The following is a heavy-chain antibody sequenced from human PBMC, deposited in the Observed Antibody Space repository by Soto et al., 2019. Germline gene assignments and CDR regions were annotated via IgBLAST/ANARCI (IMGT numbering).Heavy chain of an antibody. V-gene: IGHV4-59*01. D-gene: IGHD2-15*01. J-gene: IGHJ4*02. CDR2: IHYSGST. CDR3: TKYRRTDAAGYSSDY. Sequence: SETLSLTCTVSGGSISGSYWSLIRQTPGKVLEWVGYIHYSGSTNYNPSLKSRVTMSVDSAKNQFSLQLSSVTAADTAVYFCTKYRRTDAAGYSSDYWGQGPLVTVSS. CDR1: GGSISGSY.